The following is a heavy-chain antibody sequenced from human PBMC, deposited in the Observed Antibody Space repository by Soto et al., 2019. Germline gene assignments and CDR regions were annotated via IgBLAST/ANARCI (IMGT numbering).Heavy chain of an antibody. CDR2: INHSGST. J-gene: IGHJ5*02. D-gene: IGHD3-16*02. CDR3: ARGGRVITFGGVIVFYWFDP. V-gene: IGHV4-34*01. Sequence: PSETLSLTCAVYGGSFSGYYWSWIRQPPGKGLEWIGEINHSGSTNYNPSLKSRVTISVDTSKNQFSLKLSSVTAADTAVYYCARGGRVITFGGVIVFYWFDPWGKGTLVTVSS. CDR1: GGSFSGYY.